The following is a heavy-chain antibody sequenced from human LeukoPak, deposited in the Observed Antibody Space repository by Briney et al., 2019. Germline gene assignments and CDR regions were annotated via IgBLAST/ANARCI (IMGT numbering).Heavy chain of an antibody. Sequence: PGGSLRLSCAASGFTFSSYSMNWVRQAPGKGLEWVSSISSSSSYIYYADSVKGRFTISRDNAKNSLYLQMNSLRAEDTAVYYCARDPGDILTGHDYWGQGTLVTVSS. J-gene: IGHJ4*02. CDR3: ARDPGDILTGHDY. CDR2: ISSSSSYI. V-gene: IGHV3-21*01. D-gene: IGHD3-9*01. CDR1: GFTFSSYS.